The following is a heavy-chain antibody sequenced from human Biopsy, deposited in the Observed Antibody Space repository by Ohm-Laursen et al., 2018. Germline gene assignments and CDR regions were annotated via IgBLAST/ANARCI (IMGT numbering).Heavy chain of an antibody. CDR3: TRGGYYYSSRAYYAWFDP. V-gene: IGHV1-2*02. D-gene: IGHD3-22*01. Sequence: SVKVSCTASGDTFTSYNVHWARQAPGQGLEWMGWVKAMTGATNYAQKFQDRVTMTRDTSISRAYVDLSSLRTDDTAAYYCTRGGYYYSSRAYYAWFDPWGQGTLVTVSS. J-gene: IGHJ5*02. CDR1: GDTFTSYN. CDR2: VKAMTGAT.